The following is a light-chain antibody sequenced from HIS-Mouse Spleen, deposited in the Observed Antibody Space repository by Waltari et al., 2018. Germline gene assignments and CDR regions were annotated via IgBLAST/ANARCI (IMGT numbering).Light chain of an antibody. CDR2: EDS. V-gene: IGLV3-10*01. Sequence: SYELTPPPSVPVSPGQTARIPCCGDALPTKSAYWYQQTSGQAPVLVIYEDSNRPSGIPERFSGSSSGTMATLTISGAQVEDEADYYCYSTDSSGNHRVFGGGTKLTVL. J-gene: IGLJ2*01. CDR1: ALPTKS. CDR3: YSTDSSGNHRV.